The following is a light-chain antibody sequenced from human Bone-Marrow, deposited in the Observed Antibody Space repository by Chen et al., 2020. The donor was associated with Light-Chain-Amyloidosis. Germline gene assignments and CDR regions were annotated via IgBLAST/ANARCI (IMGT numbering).Light chain of an antibody. CDR3: GTWDSSMSAVV. J-gene: IGLJ2*01. Sequence: QSVLTQPPSVSAAPGQKVTISCSGSSSNIGNNYVSWYQQLPRTAPKLLIYDNNQRPSGIPDRFSGSKSGTSATLGITGLPTGDEADYYCGTWDSSMSAVVFGGGTKLTVL. V-gene: IGLV1-51*01. CDR2: DNN. CDR1: SSNIGNNY.